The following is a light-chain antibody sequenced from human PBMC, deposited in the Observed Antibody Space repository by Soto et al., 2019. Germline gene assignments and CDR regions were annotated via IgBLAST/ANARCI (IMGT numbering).Light chain of an antibody. V-gene: IGKV1-39*01. CDR3: QQSYSIPYT. CDR1: QSISNF. CDR2: TSS. Sequence: DIQMTQSPTSLSLSVGDRVIITCRASQSISNFLHWYQQKPGRAPKLLIYTSSSLESGVPSRFSGSGSGTDFTLTISSLQPADFATYYCQQSYSIPYTFGQGTKLEIK. J-gene: IGKJ2*01.